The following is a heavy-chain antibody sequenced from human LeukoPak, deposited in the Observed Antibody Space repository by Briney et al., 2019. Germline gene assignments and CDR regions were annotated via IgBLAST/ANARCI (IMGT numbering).Heavy chain of an antibody. V-gene: IGHV4-39*01. J-gene: IGHJ4*02. CDR2: IYYSGST. Sequence: PSETLSLTCTVSGGSISSYYWGWIRQPPGKGLEWIGSIYYSGSTYYNPSLKSRVTISVDTSKNQFSLKLSSVTAADTAVYYCARHPHDSSGYFYWGQGTLVTVSS. D-gene: IGHD3-22*01. CDR3: ARHPHDSSGYFY. CDR1: GGSISSYY.